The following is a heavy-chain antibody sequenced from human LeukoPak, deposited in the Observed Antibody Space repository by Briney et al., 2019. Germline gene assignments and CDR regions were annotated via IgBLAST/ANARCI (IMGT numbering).Heavy chain of an antibody. CDR3: AKSWLDASGTYYNAPFDL. D-gene: IGHD3-10*01. V-gene: IGHV1-2*02. Sequence: ASVKVSCKASGYTFTGYYVHWVRQAPGQGLEWMGWINPNSGATNYAQKFQGRVTMTRDTSITTAYMELSRLRSDDTAVYYCAKSWLDASGTYYNAPFDLWGQGIPVTVSA. CDR1: GYTFTGYY. J-gene: IGHJ4*02. CDR2: INPNSGAT.